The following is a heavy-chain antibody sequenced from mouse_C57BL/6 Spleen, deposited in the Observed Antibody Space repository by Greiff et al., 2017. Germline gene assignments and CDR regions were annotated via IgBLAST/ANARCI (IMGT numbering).Heavy chain of an antibody. CDR3: ARWNYDYGPDV. D-gene: IGHD2-4*01. CDR2: IYPRSGNT. CDR1: GYTFTSYG. V-gene: IGHV1-81*01. Sequence: VQLQQSGAELARPGASVKLSCKASGYTFTSYGISWVKQTTGQGLEWIGEIYPRSGNTYYNEKFKGKATLTADKSSSTAYMGLRSLTSEDSAVYFCARWNYDYGPDVWGTGTTVTVSS. J-gene: IGHJ1*03.